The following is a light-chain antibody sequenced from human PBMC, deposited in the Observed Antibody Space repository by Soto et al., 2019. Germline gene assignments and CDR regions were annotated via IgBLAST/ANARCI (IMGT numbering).Light chain of an antibody. CDR3: QQSYSNPYT. CDR1: QSISSY. Sequence: DIQMTQSPSSLSASVGDRVTITCRASQSISSYLNWYQQKPGKAPKLLIYAASSLQSGVPLRFSGSGSGTDFTLTINSLQPEDFATYYWQQSYSNPYTFGQGTKLEIK. V-gene: IGKV1-39*01. J-gene: IGKJ2*01. CDR2: AAS.